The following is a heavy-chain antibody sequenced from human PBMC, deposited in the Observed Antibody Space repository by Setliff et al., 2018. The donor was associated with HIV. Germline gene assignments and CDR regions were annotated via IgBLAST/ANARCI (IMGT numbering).Heavy chain of an antibody. V-gene: IGHV4-4*07. CDR2: LYVSGDT. Sequence: ETLSLTCCVTDDPISSYYWSWVRQPAGKGLEWIGRLYVSGDTNYNPSLKSRVTMSLDTSKKHFSLNLKSVTAADTAVYYCALTGHRLLRGYMDVWGKGTTVTVSS. D-gene: IGHD2-15*01. CDR3: ALTGHRLLRGYMDV. CDR1: DDPISSYY. J-gene: IGHJ6*03.